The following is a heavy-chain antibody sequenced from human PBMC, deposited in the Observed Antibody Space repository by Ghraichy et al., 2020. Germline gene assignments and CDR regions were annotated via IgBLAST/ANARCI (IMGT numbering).Heavy chain of an antibody. CDR2: ISAGGGGSK. J-gene: IGHJ4*02. D-gene: IGHD3-10*01. Sequence: GSPRLSCAASGFTFSSYAMTWVRQAPGKGLEWVSSISAGGGGSKYYADSVKGRFTISRDNSKNTLYLQMNSLRVEDTAVYYCAPRGGSYYADDYRGQGTLVIVSS. CDR1: GFTFSSYA. CDR3: APRGGSYYADDY. V-gene: IGHV3-23*01.